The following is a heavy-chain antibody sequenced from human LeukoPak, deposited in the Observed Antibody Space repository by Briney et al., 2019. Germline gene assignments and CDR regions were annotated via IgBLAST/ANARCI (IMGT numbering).Heavy chain of an antibody. D-gene: IGHD3-22*01. CDR2: ISGSGDNT. Sequence: PGGSLRLSCAASGFTFSSYAMSWVRQAPGKGLEWVSGISGSGDNTYYADSVKGRFTISRDNSKNTLYLQMNSLRAEDTAVYYCASRHDYYDSSGEVDYWGQGTLVTVSS. CDR3: ASRHDYYDSSGEVDY. J-gene: IGHJ4*02. V-gene: IGHV3-23*01. CDR1: GFTFSSYA.